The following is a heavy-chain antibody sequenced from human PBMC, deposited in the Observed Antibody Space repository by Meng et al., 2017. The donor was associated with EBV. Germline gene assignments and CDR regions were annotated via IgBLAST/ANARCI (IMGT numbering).Heavy chain of an antibody. CDR3: AHRRDEYSSSWYGWFDP. J-gene: IGHJ5*02. D-gene: IGHD6-13*01. V-gene: IGHV2-5*02. Sequence: TTLKGPGPTLAKPPQTLTLPCTFSGFSLSTSGVGVGWIRQPPGKALEWLALIYWDDDKRYSPSLKSRLTITKDTSKNQVVLTMTNMDPVDTATYYCAHRRDEYSSSWYGWFDPWGQGTLVTVSS. CDR2: IYWDDDK. CDR1: GFSLSTSGVG.